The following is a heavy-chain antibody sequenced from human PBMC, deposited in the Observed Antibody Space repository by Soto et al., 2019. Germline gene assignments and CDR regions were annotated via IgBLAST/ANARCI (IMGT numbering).Heavy chain of an antibody. D-gene: IGHD3-3*01. CDR1: GFTFSSYW. CDR2: IKQDGSEK. J-gene: IGHJ5*02. V-gene: IGHV3-7*01. Sequence: EVQLVESGGGLVQPGGSLRLSCAASGFTFSSYWMSWVRQAPGKGLEWVANIKQDGSEKYYVDSVKGRFTISRDNAKNSLYLQMNSLRAEDTAVYYCARDLYYDFWSGYDNWFDPWGQGTLVTVSS. CDR3: ARDLYYDFWSGYDNWFDP.